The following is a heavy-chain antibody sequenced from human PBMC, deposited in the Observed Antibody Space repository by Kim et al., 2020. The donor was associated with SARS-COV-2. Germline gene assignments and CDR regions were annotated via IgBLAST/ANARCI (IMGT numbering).Heavy chain of an antibody. D-gene: IGHD4-17*01. Sequence: GGSLRLSCKPSGFIFHEYAMQWVRQAPGKGLEWVSGIRSSGDVVGYADSVRGRFTISRDNAKNSLFLQMNSLRTEDTALYYCTKALYGDHDAFDIWGRGTMVTVSS. V-gene: IGHV3-9*01. CDR3: TKALYGDHDAFDI. J-gene: IGHJ3*02. CDR2: IRSSGDVV. CDR1: GFIFHEYA.